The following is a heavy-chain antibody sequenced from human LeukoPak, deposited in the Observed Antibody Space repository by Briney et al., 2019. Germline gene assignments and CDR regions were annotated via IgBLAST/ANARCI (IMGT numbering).Heavy chain of an antibody. V-gene: IGHV3-30-3*01. D-gene: IGHD3-22*01. CDR1: GFTFSSYA. CDR3: ARGGKARLTYYYDSSGYYGPRYFDY. Sequence: GGSLRLSCAASGFTFSSYAMHWVRQAPGKGLEWVAVISYDGSNKYYADSVKGRFTISRDNSKNTLYLQMNSLRAEDTAVYYCARGGKARLTYYYDSSGYYGPRYFDYWGQGTLVTVSS. J-gene: IGHJ4*02. CDR2: ISYDGSNK.